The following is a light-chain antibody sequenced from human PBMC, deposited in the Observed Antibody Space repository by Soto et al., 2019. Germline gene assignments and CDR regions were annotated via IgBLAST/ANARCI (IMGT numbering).Light chain of an antibody. CDR1: QSVSSN. J-gene: IGKJ3*01. V-gene: IGKV3-15*01. Sequence: EIVMTQSPATLSVSPGERATLSCRASQSVSSNLAWYQQKPGQAPRLLIHGASTRATGIPARFSGSGSGTEFTLTISSLQSEDFAAYYCQQYNNWPSTFGPGTKVDIK. CDR2: GAS. CDR3: QQYNNWPST.